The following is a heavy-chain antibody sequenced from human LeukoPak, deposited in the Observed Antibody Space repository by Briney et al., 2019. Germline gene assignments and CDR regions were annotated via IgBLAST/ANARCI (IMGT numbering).Heavy chain of an antibody. CDR1: GYTFTGYY. CDR3: ATDTYYYDSSGYYSDY. D-gene: IGHD3-22*01. J-gene: IGHJ4*02. Sequence: GASVKVSCKASGYTFTGYYMHWVRQAPGQGLEWMGWINPNSGGTNYAQKFQGRVTMTRDTSISTAYMELSRLRSDDTAVYYCATDTYYYDSSGYYSDYWGQGTLVTVSS. V-gene: IGHV1-2*02. CDR2: INPNSGGT.